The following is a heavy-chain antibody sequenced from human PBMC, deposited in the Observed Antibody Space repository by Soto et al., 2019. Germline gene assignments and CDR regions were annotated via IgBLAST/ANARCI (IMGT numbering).Heavy chain of an antibody. Sequence: ASVKVSCKASGHTFSSHDINWVRQASGQGLEWMGWMNPNTGNTGYAETFQGRVSMTRDTSISTAYMELSSLRSEDTAIYYCARGLADYISWLGLDYWGQGALVTSPQ. J-gene: IGHJ4*02. CDR1: GHTFSSHD. D-gene: IGHD6-6*01. CDR2: MNPNTGNT. CDR3: ARGLADYISWLGLDY. V-gene: IGHV1-8*01.